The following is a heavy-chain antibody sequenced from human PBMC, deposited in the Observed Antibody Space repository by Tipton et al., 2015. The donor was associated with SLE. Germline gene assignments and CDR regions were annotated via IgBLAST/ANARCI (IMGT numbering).Heavy chain of an antibody. CDR1: GFILSSYA. Sequence: GSLRLSCAASGFILSSYAMNWVRQAPGKGLEWVSSTSETGDSTHYADSVKGRFTISRDNSKSTLYLQMSSLRAEDTAAYYCAKQFVDVWGQGTMVIVSS. D-gene: IGHD5-24*01. CDR2: TSETGDST. J-gene: IGHJ3*01. V-gene: IGHV3-23*01. CDR3: AKQFVDV.